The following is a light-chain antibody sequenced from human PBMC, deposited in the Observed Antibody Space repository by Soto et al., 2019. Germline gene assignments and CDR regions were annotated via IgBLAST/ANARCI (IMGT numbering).Light chain of an antibody. CDR3: QQRSNWPFT. CDR2: DAS. CDR1: QGVATY. Sequence: EIVLTQSPATLSLSPGERATLSCRASQGVATYLAWYHQKPGQAPRLLIYDASDRATGIPARFSGSGPGTDFTLTISSLEPEDFAVYYCQQRSNWPFTFGQGTRLEIK. V-gene: IGKV3D-11*01. J-gene: IGKJ5*01.